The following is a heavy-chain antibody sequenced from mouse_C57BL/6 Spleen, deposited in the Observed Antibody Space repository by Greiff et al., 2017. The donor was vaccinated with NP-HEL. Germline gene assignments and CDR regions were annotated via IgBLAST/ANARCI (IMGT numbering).Heavy chain of an antibody. J-gene: IGHJ1*03. CDR1: GFTFSDYY. CDR3: ARGGLLPYWYFDV. V-gene: IGHV5-16*01. Sequence: EVKLMESEGGLVQPGSSMKLSCTASGFTFSDYYMAWVRQVPEKGLEWVANINYDGSSTYYLDSLKSRFIISRDNAKNILYLQMSSLKSEDTATYYCARGGLLPYWYFDVWGTGTTVTVSS. CDR2: INYDGSST. D-gene: IGHD2-3*01.